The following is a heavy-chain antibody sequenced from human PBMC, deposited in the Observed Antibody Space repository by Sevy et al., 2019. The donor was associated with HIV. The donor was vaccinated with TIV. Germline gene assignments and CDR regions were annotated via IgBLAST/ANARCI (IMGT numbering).Heavy chain of an antibody. CDR2: IYHRGST. CDR3: ARDFRESILMDYGMDV. D-gene: IGHD2-8*01. V-gene: IGHV4-4*02. J-gene: IGHJ6*02. Sequence: SETLSLTCAVSGGSISSSNWWSWVRQPPGKGLEWIGEIYHRGSTNYNPYLKSRGTISVDKSKNQFSLKLSSVTAADTAVYYCARDFRESILMDYGMDVWGQGTTVTVSS. CDR1: GGSISSSNW.